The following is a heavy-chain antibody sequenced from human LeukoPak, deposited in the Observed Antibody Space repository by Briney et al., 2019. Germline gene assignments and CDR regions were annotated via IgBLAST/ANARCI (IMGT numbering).Heavy chain of an antibody. CDR3: AKVGGRGKYFDAFDI. D-gene: IGHD2/OR15-2a*01. J-gene: IGHJ3*02. CDR1: GFTLSSYA. Sequence: GGSLRLSCAASGFTLSSYAMSWVRQAPGKGLEWVSSISGSGVSTYYADSVKGRFTISRDNSKNTLYLQMNSLRAEDTAVYYCAKVGGRGKYFDAFDIWGQGTMLTVSS. CDR2: ISGSGVST. V-gene: IGHV3-23*01.